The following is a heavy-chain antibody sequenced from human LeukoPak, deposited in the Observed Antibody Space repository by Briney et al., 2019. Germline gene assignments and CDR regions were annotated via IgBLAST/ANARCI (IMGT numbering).Heavy chain of an antibody. Sequence: GGSLRLSCAASGISLSNYGMSWVRQAPGKGLEWVAGLSDSGGRTNYADSVKGRFTISRDNSKNTLYLQMNSLRAEDTAVYFCAKRGVVIRVILVGFHKEAYYFDSWGQGALVTVSS. CDR2: LSDSGGRT. V-gene: IGHV3-23*01. J-gene: IGHJ4*02. D-gene: IGHD3-22*01. CDR3: AKRGVVIRVILVGFHKEAYYFDS. CDR1: GISLSNYG.